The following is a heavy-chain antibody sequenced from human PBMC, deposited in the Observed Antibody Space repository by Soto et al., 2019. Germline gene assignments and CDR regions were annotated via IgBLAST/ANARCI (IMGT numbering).Heavy chain of an antibody. CDR3: ARSPTLDYYYGSGSYYTVHFDY. CDR1: GGTFSSYT. J-gene: IGHJ4*02. Sequence: ASVKVSCKASGGTFSSYTISWVRQAPGQGLEWMGRIIPILGIANYAQKFQGRVTITADKSTSTAYIGLSSLRSEDTAVYYCARSPTLDYYYGSGSYYTVHFDYWGQGTLVTVSS. V-gene: IGHV1-69*02. D-gene: IGHD3-10*01. CDR2: IIPILGIA.